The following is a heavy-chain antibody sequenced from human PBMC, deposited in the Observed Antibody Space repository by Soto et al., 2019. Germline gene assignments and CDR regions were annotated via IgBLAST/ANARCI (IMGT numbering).Heavy chain of an antibody. D-gene: IGHD4-17*01. Sequence: EVQLVESGGGLVKPEESLRLSCAASGFSFSSYNMKWVRQAPGKGLEWVSSISTSGSYIFYAGSVRGRFTIFRDDAKNSLHLQMNSLRVEYTAVYYCATIGDRDGFDIWGQGTTVIVSS. CDR2: ISTSGSYI. CDR3: ATIGDRDGFDI. V-gene: IGHV3-21*06. J-gene: IGHJ3*02. CDR1: GFSFSSYN.